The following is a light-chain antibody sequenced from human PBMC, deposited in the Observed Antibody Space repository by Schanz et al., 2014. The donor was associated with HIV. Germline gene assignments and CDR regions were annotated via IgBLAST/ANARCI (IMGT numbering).Light chain of an antibody. Sequence: QSVLTQPASVSGSPGQSITISCTGTSSDVGNYNLVSWYQQHPGKAPKLMIYGVSVRPSGVSHRFSGSKSDNTASLTISGLQAEDEADYYCASYTSSSTLVFGGGTKLTVL. CDR1: SSDVGNYNL. CDR2: GVS. J-gene: IGLJ2*01. V-gene: IGLV2-14*02. CDR3: ASYTSSSTLV.